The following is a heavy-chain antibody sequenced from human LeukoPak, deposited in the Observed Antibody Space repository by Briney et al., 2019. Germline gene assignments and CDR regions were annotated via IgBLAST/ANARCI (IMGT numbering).Heavy chain of an antibody. V-gene: IGHV4-39*01. CDR1: GDSFGPGSYY. D-gene: IGHD3-3*01. CDR2: IYYTGNT. J-gene: IGHJ4*02. Sequence: SETLSLTCTVSGDSFGPGSYYWGWIRQPPGKGLEWIGSIYYTGNTYYNPSLKSRVTISVDTSKKQWSLRLNSVTAADTAVYYCARLWSGYRPPDYWGQGTLVTVSS. CDR3: ARLWSGYRPPDY.